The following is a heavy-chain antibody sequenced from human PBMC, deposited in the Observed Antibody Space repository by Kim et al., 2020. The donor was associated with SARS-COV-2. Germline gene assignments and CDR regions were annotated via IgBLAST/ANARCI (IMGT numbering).Heavy chain of an antibody. Sequence: SETLSLTCTVSGGSISSSSYYWGWIRQPPGKGLEWIGSIYYSGSTYYNPSLKSRVTISVDTSKNQFSLKLSSVTAADTAVYYCARHGVIYFDWLLSNFDYWGQGTLVTVSS. CDR3: ARHGVIYFDWLLSNFDY. CDR2: IYYSGST. CDR1: GGSISSSSYY. V-gene: IGHV4-39*01. J-gene: IGHJ4*02. D-gene: IGHD3-9*01.